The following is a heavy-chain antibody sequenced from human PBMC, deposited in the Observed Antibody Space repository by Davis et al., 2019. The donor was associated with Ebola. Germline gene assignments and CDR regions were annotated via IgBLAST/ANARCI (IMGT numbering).Heavy chain of an antibody. CDR1: GFTFSSYS. V-gene: IGHV3-21*01. CDR3: ARVGSGSYPFDY. CDR2: ISSSSSYI. J-gene: IGHJ4*02. D-gene: IGHD1-26*01. Sequence: GGSLRLSCAASGFTFSSYSMNWVRQAPGKGLEWASSISSSSSYIYYADSVKGRFTISRDNSKNTLYLQMNSLRAEDTAVYYCARVGSGSYPFDYWGQGTLVTVSS.